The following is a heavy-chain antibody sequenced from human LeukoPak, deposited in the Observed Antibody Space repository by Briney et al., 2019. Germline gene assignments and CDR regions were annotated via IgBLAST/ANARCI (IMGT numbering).Heavy chain of an antibody. D-gene: IGHD2-2*01. CDR3: AREIGCSSTSCKDY. Sequence: PGGSLRLSCAASGFTFSSYSMNWVRQAPGKGLEWVSSISSSSSYIYYADSVKGRFTISRDNAKNSLYLQMNSLRAEDTAVYYCAREIGCSSTSCKDYWGQGTLVTVSS. CDR1: GFTFSSYS. J-gene: IGHJ4*02. CDR2: ISSSSSYI. V-gene: IGHV3-21*01.